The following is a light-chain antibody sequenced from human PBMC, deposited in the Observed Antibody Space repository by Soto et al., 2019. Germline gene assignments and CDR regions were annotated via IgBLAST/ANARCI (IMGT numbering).Light chain of an antibody. CDR2: GAS. Sequence: EIVLTQSPGTLSLSPGERATLSCRASQSVSNNYLAWYQQKPGQAPRLLIYGASNRATGIPDRFSGSGSGTDFTLTIRRLEPEDFAVYYCKQYDSSPPTFGQGTKVDIK. CDR1: QSVSNNY. J-gene: IGKJ1*01. V-gene: IGKV3-20*01. CDR3: KQYDSSPPT.